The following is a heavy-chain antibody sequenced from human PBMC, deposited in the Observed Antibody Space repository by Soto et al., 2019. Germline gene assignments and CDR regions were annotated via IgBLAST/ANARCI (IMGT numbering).Heavy chain of an antibody. CDR1: GYTFTSYY. V-gene: IGHV1-46*01. CDR3: AGLARYYYYGMDV. Sequence: ASVKVSCKASGYTFTSYYMHWVRQAPGQGLEWMGIINPSGGSTSYAQKFQGRVTMTRDTSTNTVYMELSSLRSEDTAVYYCAGLARYYYYGMDVWGQGTTVTVSS. J-gene: IGHJ6*02. CDR2: INPSGGST.